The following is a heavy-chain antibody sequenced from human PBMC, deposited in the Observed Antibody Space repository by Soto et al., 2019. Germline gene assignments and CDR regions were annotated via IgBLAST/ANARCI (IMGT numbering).Heavy chain of an antibody. CDR2: ISYDGRNK. CDR3: ARDRLMTTVTTVLWY. V-gene: IGHV3-30*04. J-gene: IGHJ4*02. D-gene: IGHD4-17*01. Sequence: VQLVESGGGVVQPGRSLRLSCAASGFTFSSYAMHWVRQAPGKGLEGVAVISYDGRNKYYADSVKGRFTISRDNSKNTLYLQMNSLRAEDTAVYYCARDRLMTTVTTVLWYWGQGTLVTVSS. CDR1: GFTFSSYA.